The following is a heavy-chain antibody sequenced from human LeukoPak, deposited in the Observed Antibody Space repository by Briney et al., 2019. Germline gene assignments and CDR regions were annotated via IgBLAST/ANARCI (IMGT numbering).Heavy chain of an antibody. CDR3: ARVSFTMVRGVINYFDY. V-gene: IGHV4-38-2*01. CDR1: GYSISSGYY. J-gene: IGHJ4*02. CDR2: IYHSGST. D-gene: IGHD3-10*01. Sequence: SETLSLTCAVSGYSISSGYYWGWIRQPPGKGLEWIGSIYHSGSTYYNPSLKSRVTISVDTSKNQFSLKLSSVTAADTAVYYCARVSFTMVRGVINYFDYWGQGTLVTASS.